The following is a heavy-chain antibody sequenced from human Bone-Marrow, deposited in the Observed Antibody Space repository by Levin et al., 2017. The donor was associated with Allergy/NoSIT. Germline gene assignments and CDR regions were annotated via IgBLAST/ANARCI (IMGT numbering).Heavy chain of an antibody. Sequence: SETLSLTCTVSGASISSGGYYWSWIRQHPGKGLEWIGYIYYSGIIYYNPSLRPRVTISMDTSKNQFSLKLSSVTAAATGVYYCAREVAAAGTLIDLWGQGTLVAVSS. V-gene: IGHV4-31*03. J-gene: IGHJ5*02. CDR1: GASISSGGYY. D-gene: IGHD6-13*01. CDR2: IYYSGII. CDR3: AREVAAAGTLIDL.